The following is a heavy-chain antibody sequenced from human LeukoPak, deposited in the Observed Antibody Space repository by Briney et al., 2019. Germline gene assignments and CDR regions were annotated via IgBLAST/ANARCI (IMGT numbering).Heavy chain of an antibody. J-gene: IGHJ4*02. CDR1: GFTFSTYG. V-gene: IGHV3-33*01. CDR3: ARGNMLRDIDY. Sequence: GGSLRLSCAASGFTFSTYGMHWVRQAPGKGLEWVAVIRSDGSNTYSADSVRGRLTISRDNSKNTLFLQMSSLTAEDTAIYYCARGNMLRDIDYWGQGTLVTVSS. D-gene: IGHD3-10*02. CDR2: IRSDGSNT.